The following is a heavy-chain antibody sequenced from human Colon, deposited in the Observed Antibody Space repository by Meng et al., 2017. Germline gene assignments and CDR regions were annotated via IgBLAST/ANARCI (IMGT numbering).Heavy chain of an antibody. J-gene: IGHJ4*02. CDR1: GFSVSSDF. CDR3: ANRFV. D-gene: IGHD3-3*01. CDR2: IHSSAGT. V-gene: IGHV3-66*02. Sequence: GQLVESGGGLVQPGGSLRLSCAVSGFSVSSDFMIWVRQAPGKGLEWVSMIHSSAGTFFADSVKGRFTVSTDNSKNTLYLQMNSLRIEDTAVYHCANRFVWGLGTLVTVSS.